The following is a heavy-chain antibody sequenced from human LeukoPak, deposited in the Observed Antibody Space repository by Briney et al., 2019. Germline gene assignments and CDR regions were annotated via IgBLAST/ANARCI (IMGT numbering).Heavy chain of an antibody. J-gene: IGHJ4*02. D-gene: IGHD3-16*01. CDR1: GGSISSGGYS. CDR2: IYHSGST. CDR3: ARLDVDGDGPSTLGD. V-gene: IGHV4-30-2*01. Sequence: PSETLSLTCAVSGGSISSGGYSWSWIRQPPGKGLEWIGYIYHSGSTYYNPSLKSRVTISVDRSKNQFSLKLSSVTAADTAVYYCARLDVDGDGPSTLGDWGQGTLVTVSS.